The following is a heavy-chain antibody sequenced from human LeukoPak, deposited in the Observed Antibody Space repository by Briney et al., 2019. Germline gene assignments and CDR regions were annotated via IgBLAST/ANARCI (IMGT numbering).Heavy chain of an antibody. CDR3: VTVDGYNLSIHY. V-gene: IGHV1-46*01. D-gene: IGHD5-24*01. Sequence: ASVKVSCKASGYTFTSYYMHWVRQAPGQGLEWMGIINPSGGSTSYAQKFQGRVTMTRDTSTSTVYMELSSLRSEDTAVYYCVTVDGYNLSIHYWGQGTLVTVSS. J-gene: IGHJ4*02. CDR1: GYTFTSYY. CDR2: INPSGGST.